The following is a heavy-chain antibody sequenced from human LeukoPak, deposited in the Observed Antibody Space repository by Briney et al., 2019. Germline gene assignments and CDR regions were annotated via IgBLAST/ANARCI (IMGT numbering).Heavy chain of an antibody. CDR1: GFTFSSYG. Sequence: GGSLRLSCAASGFTFSSYGMHWVRQAPGKGLEWVAFIRYDGSNKYYADSVKGRFTISRDNSKNTLYLQMNSLRAEDTAVYYCAKDAHNYYDSSGYYDYWGQGTLFTVSS. CDR3: AKDAHNYYDSSGYYDY. V-gene: IGHV3-30*02. D-gene: IGHD3-22*01. J-gene: IGHJ4*02. CDR2: IRYDGSNK.